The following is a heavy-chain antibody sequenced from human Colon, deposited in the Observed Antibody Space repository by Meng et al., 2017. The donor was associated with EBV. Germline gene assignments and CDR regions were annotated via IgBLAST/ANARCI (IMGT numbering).Heavy chain of an antibody. CDR2: IYHNGQT. D-gene: IGHD2-8*02. J-gene: IGHJ5*02. CDR1: GTSISTSNW. CDR3: ARDGGVTHIP. Sequence: EGSRAVLWSASGTLSLTCAVSGTSISTSNWWSWIRQSPGEGLEWIGAIYHNGQTNYNPSLKSRVSMSVDESKNEFSLNLKSVTAADTAVYYCARDGGVTHIPWGQGVLVTVSS. V-gene: IGHV4-4*02.